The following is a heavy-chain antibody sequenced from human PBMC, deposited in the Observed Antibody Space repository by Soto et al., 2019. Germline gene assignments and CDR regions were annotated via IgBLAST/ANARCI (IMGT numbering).Heavy chain of an antibody. CDR2: IIPIFGTA. J-gene: IGHJ6*02. CDR1: GGTFSSYA. CDR3: ARAIRFRFWSGYYSYGMDV. V-gene: IGHV1-69*13. Sequence: ASVKVSCKASGGTFSSYAISWVRQAPGQGLEWMGGIIPIFGTANYARKFQGRVTITADESTSTAYMELSSLRSEDTAVYYCARAIRFRFWSGYYSYGMDVWGQGTTVTVSS. D-gene: IGHD3-3*01.